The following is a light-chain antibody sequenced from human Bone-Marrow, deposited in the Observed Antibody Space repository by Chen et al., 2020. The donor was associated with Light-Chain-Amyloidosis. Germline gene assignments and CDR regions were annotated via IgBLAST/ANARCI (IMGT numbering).Light chain of an antibody. CDR3: QQYYSYRWT. J-gene: IGKJ1*01. CDR2: KAS. CDR1: QNINSW. V-gene: IGKV1-5*03. Sequence: IQMTQSPSTLSASVGDRVTITCRASQNINSWVALYQQTPGKAPKLLIYKASTLQSGVPSRFSGSGFGTEFTLTSRSLQPDDFATYSRQQYYSYRWTFGQGTKVE.